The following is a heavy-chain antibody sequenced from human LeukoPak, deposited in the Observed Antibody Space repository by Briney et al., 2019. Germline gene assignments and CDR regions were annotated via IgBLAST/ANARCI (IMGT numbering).Heavy chain of an antibody. CDR1: GFTFSTYS. J-gene: IGHJ1*01. CDR3: ATYSSLNRREFQF. Sequence: GGSLRLSCEASGFTFSTYSMNWVRQAPGKGLEWVAHISSGSANIYYADSVKGRFTISRDNAENSLYLQMNSLRAEDTAVYYCATYSSLNRREFQFWGQGTLLTVSS. V-gene: IGHV3-48*04. CDR2: ISSGSANI. D-gene: IGHD3-22*01.